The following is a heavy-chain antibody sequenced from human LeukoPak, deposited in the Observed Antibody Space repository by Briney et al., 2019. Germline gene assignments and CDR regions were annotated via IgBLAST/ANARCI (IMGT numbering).Heavy chain of an antibody. Sequence: ASVKVSCTASVYTFTAAYMHWVRQAPGQGLEWMGWINPNSGGTNYAQKFQGRVTITADESTSTAYMELSSLRSEDTAVYYCAGRWYCGGASSAFDTSGQGTMVTVSS. J-gene: IGHJ3*02. CDR1: VYTFTAAY. D-gene: IGHD2-21*01. CDR3: AGRWYCGGASSAFDT. CDR2: INPNSGGT. V-gene: IGHV1-2*02.